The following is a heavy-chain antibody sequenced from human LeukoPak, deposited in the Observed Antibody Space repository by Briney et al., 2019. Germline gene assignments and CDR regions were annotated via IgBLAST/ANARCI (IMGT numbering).Heavy chain of an antibody. J-gene: IGHJ3*02. V-gene: IGHV3-23*01. Sequence: PGGSLRLSCAASGFTFSSYAMSWVRQAPGKGLEWVSAISGSGGSTYYADSVKGRFTISRDNSKNTLYLQMNSLRAEDTAVYYCAKGYGSGSYYNRDAFDIWGQGTIVTVSS. CDR1: GFTFSSYA. CDR3: AKGYGSGSYYNRDAFDI. CDR2: ISGSGGST. D-gene: IGHD3-10*01.